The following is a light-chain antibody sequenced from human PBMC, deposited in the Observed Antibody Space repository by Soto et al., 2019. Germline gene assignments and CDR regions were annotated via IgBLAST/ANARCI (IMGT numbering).Light chain of an antibody. CDR1: QGIRSD. CDR3: LQHNSHPPT. J-gene: IGKJ4*01. V-gene: IGKV1-17*01. Sequence: DIQMTQSPSSLSASVGDRVTITCRASQGIRSDLGRYQQKPGKAPKRLIYTASSLQSGIPSRFSGSGSGTEFTLTISSLQPEDVATYNRLQHNSHPPTLGGGTEVEIK. CDR2: TAS.